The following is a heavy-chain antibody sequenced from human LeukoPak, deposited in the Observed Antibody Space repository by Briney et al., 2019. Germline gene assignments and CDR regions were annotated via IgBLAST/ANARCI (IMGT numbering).Heavy chain of an antibody. V-gene: IGHV4-34*01. CDR3: ARLSRTFDI. J-gene: IGHJ3*02. CDR1: GGSFSGYY. CDR2: INHSGST. Sequence: SETLSLTCAVYGGSFSGYYWSWIRQPPGKGLEWIGEINHSGSTNYNPSLKSRVTISVDTSKNQFSLKLSSVTAADTAVYYCARLSRTFDIWGQGTMVTVSS.